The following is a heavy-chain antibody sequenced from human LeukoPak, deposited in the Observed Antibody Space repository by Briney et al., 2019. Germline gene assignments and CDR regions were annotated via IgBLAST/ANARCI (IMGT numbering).Heavy chain of an antibody. D-gene: IGHD3-10*01. Sequence: PGGSLRLSCAASGFTFSSYWMHWVRQGPGKGLVWVSRINSDGSSTTYADSVKGRFTISRDNAKNTLYLQMNSLRAEDTAVYYCAKVRFGVTARYYFDYWGQGTLVTVSS. V-gene: IGHV3-74*01. CDR2: INSDGSST. J-gene: IGHJ4*02. CDR1: GFTFSSYW. CDR3: AKVRFGVTARYYFDY.